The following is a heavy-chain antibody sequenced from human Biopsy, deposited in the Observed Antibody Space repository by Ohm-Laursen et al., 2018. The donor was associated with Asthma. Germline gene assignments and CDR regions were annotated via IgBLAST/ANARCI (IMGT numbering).Heavy chain of an antibody. CDR1: GAAISRGGYY. D-gene: IGHD2-15*01. CDR2: IHYSGST. V-gene: IGHV4-61*08. CDR3: AGFCSGGNCPDH. Sequence: SETLSLTWSVSGAAISRGGYYWSWIRQPPGKGLEWIGNIHYSGSTYSNPSLKSRVTISVDTSKKQISLRLSSVIAADTAVYYCAGFCSGGNCPDHWGQGTLVTVSS. J-gene: IGHJ4*02.